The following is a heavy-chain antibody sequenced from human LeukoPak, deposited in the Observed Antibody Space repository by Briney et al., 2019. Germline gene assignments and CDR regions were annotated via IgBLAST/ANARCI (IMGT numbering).Heavy chain of an antibody. CDR3: ARDHHYYDSSGHAFDI. CDR2: ISSSGSTI. J-gene: IGHJ3*02. CDR1: GFSFSDYY. D-gene: IGHD3-22*01. V-gene: IGHV3-11*01. Sequence: PGGSLRLSCAASGFSFSDYYMGWIRQAPGKGLECVSHISSSGSTIYYADSVKGRFTISRDNAKNSLYLQMNSLRAEDTALYYCARDHHYYDSSGHAFDIWGQGTMVTVSS.